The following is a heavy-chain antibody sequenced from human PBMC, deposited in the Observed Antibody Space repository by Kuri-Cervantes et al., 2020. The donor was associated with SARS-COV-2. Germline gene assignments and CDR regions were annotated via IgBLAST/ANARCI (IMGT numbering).Heavy chain of an antibody. CDR1: GGSISSYY. CDR2: IYHSGST. V-gene: IGHV4-38-2*02. D-gene: IGHD3-10*01. Sequence: SETLSLTCTVSGGSISSYYWDWIRQPPGKGLEWIGSIYHSGSTYYNPSLKSRVTISVDTSKNQFSLKLSSVTAADTAVYYCARITMVRGVIYMDVWGRGTTVTVSS. CDR3: ARITMVRGVIYMDV. J-gene: IGHJ6*03.